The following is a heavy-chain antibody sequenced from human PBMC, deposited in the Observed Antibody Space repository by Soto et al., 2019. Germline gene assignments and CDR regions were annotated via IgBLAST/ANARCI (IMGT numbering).Heavy chain of an antibody. Sequence: DEQLVDSGGGLVQSGGSLRLSCEASGFTLKSYEVNWVRQAPRKGLEWISYITSSTRTTYYPDSVKGRFTISRDNARKSVYLQMNILKVEDTAIYYCAGGNTSIQGALSHYDGLDVWGQGTTVTVSS. V-gene: IGHV3-48*03. D-gene: IGHD1-26*01. CDR3: AGGNTSIQGALSHYDGLDV. J-gene: IGHJ6*02. CDR2: ITSSTRTT. CDR1: GFTLKSYE.